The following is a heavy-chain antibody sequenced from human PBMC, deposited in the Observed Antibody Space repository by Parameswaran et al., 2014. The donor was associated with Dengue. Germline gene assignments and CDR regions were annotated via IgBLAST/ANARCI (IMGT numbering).Heavy chain of an antibody. CDR2: IYPGDSDT. D-gene: IGHD1-7*01. V-gene: IGHV5-51*01. Sequence: VRQMPGKGLEWMGIIYPGDSDTRYSPSFQGQVTISADKSISTAYLQWSSLKASDTAMYYCARQDNEDNWNYGNDAFDIWGQGTMVTVSS. J-gene: IGHJ3*02. CDR3: ARQDNEDNWNYGNDAFDI.